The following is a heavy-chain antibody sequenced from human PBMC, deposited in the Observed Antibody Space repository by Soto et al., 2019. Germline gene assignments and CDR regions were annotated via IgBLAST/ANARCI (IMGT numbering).Heavy chain of an antibody. V-gene: IGHV3-30-3*01. CDR3: ASRLDLAH. D-gene: IGHD1-1*01. Sequence: HPGGSLRLSCASSVFTFISYAMHWVRQAPGKGLEWVAVISYDGNNKYYADSVKGRFTISRDNSKNTLYLQMNSLRAEDTAVYYCASRLDLAHWGQGTLVTVSS. CDR2: ISYDGNNK. J-gene: IGHJ4*02. CDR1: VFTFISYA.